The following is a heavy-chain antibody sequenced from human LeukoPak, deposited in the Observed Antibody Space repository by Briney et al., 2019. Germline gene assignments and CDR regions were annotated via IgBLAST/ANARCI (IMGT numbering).Heavy chain of an antibody. CDR3: AKDQHYYDSRGYYYVFDH. CDR1: GFTLSTYW. J-gene: IGHJ4*02. V-gene: IGHV3-7*05. Sequence: GGSLRLSCAASGFTLSTYWTSWVRQAPGKGLEWVANIKQDGSEKYYVDSVKGRFTISRDNAKNSLYLQMNSLRAEDTAVYYCAKDQHYYDSRGYYYVFDHWAQGTLVTVSS. CDR2: IKQDGSEK. D-gene: IGHD3-22*01.